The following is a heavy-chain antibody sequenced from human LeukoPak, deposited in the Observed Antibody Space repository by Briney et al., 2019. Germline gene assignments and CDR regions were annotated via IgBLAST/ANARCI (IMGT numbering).Heavy chain of an antibody. V-gene: IGHV3-48*03. CDR3: AELGITMIGGV. CDR2: ISSSGSTI. Sequence: GGSLRLSCAAPGFTFSSYEMNWVRQAPGKGLEWVSYISSSGSTIYYADSVKGRFTISRNNAKNSLYLQMNSLRAEDTAVYYCAELGITMIGGVWGKGTTVTISS. CDR1: GFTFSSYE. D-gene: IGHD3-10*02. J-gene: IGHJ6*04.